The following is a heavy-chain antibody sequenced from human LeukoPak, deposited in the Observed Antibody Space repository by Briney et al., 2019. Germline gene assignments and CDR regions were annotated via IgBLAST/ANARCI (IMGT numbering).Heavy chain of an antibody. CDR3: AKGSGRWLQFGAFDI. V-gene: IGHV3-7*01. D-gene: IGHD5-24*01. Sequence: PGGSLRLSCAASGFTFSSYWMSWVRQAPGKGLEWVANIKQDGSEKYYVDSVKGRFTISRDNAKNSLYLQMNSLRAEDTAVYYCAKGSGRWLQFGAFDIWGQGTMVTVSS. CDR2: IKQDGSEK. J-gene: IGHJ3*02. CDR1: GFTFSSYW.